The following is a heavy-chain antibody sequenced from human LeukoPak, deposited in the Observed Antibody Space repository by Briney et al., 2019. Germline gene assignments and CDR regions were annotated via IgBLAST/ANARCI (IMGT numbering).Heavy chain of an antibody. CDR3: ARGSEQQSILGYYYYGMDV. V-gene: IGHV3-48*04. CDR2: ISSSGSTI. CDR1: GFTFSSYW. D-gene: IGHD6-13*01. J-gene: IGHJ6*02. Sequence: PGGSLRLSCAASGFTFSSYWMTWVRQAPGKGLEWVSYISSSGSTIYYADSVKGRFTISRDNAKNSLYLRMNSLRADDTAVYYCARGSEQQSILGYYYYGMDVWGQGTTVTVSS.